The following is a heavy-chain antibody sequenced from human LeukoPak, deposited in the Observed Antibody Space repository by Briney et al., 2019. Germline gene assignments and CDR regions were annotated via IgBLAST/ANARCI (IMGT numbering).Heavy chain of an antibody. Sequence: KPSETLSLTCTVSGGSISSSTYYWGWIRQPPGKGLEWIGSIYYSGSTYYNPSLKSRVTISVDTSKNQFSLKLSPVTAADTAVYYCARRVWSSSGGEAFDIWGQGTMVTVSS. V-gene: IGHV4-39*01. D-gene: IGHD2-15*01. CDR2: IYYSGST. CDR1: GGSISSSTYY. CDR3: ARRVWSSSGGEAFDI. J-gene: IGHJ3*02.